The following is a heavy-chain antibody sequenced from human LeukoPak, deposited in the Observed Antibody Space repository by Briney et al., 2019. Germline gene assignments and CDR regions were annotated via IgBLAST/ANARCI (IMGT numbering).Heavy chain of an antibody. D-gene: IGHD5-24*01. CDR3: ARGDGLRAYYFDY. V-gene: IGHV3-30*04. CDR2: ISYDGSNK. J-gene: IGHJ4*02. CDR1: GFTFSSYA. Sequence: GRSLRLSCAASGFTFSSYAMHWVRQAPGKGLEWVAVISYDGSNKYYADSVKGRFTISRDNSKNTLYLQMNSLRAEDTAVYYCARGDGLRAYYFDYWGQGTLVTVSS.